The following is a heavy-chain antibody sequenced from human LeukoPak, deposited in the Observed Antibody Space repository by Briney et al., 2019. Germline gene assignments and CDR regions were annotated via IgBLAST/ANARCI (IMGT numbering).Heavy chain of an antibody. J-gene: IGHJ4*02. CDR3: ARDLDCTNGVCYTDY. CDR1: GGTFSSYT. V-gene: IGHV1-69*02. CDR2: IIPILCIA. Sequence: SVKVSCKASGGTFSSYTISWVRQAPGQGLEWMGRIIPILCIANYAQKFQGRVTITGDKSTSTAYMELSSLRSEDTAVYYCARDLDCTNGVCYTDYWGQGTLVTVSS. D-gene: IGHD2-8*01.